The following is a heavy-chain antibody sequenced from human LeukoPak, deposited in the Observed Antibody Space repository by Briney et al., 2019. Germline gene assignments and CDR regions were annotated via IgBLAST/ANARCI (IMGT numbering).Heavy chain of an antibody. CDR2: INPNSGGT. CDR3: AREGYYYDSSGSLDY. Sequence: ASVKVSCKASGYTFTGYYMHWVRQAPGQGLEWMGWINPNSGGTNYAQKFQGRVTMIRDTSISTAYMELSRLRSDDTAVYYCAREGYYYDSSGSLDYWGQGTLVTVSS. J-gene: IGHJ4*02. D-gene: IGHD3-22*01. CDR1: GYTFTGYY. V-gene: IGHV1-2*02.